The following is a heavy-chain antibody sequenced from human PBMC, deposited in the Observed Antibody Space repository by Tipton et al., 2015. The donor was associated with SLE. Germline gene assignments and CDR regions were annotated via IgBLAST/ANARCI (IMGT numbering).Heavy chain of an antibody. D-gene: IGHD1-26*01. V-gene: IGHV4-59*08. CDR1: GDSLSDHY. J-gene: IGHJ2*01. CDR2: IHSSGTT. Sequence: TLSLTCTVSGDSLSDHYWTWIRLPPGKGLEWIGYIHSSGTTNSNPPLKSRVTISVDTSRNQFSLRLNSVIVADTAVYYCARQVGLGKWYSDLWGRGTLVTVFS. CDR3: ARQVGLGKWYSDL.